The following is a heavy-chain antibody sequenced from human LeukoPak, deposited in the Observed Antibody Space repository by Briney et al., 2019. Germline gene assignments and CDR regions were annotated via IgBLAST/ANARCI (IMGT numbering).Heavy chain of an antibody. Sequence: GASVKVSCKASGYAFTTYGISWVRQAPGQGLEWMGWITTYNGDANYAQKLQGRVIMTRDTSTSTAYMELRSLRSDDTAVYYGAGGGGGLGDNWFDPWGQGTLVTVSS. V-gene: IGHV1-18*01. CDR2: ITTYNGDA. CDR1: GYAFTTYG. CDR3: AGGGGGLGDNWFDP. D-gene: IGHD3-10*01. J-gene: IGHJ5*02.